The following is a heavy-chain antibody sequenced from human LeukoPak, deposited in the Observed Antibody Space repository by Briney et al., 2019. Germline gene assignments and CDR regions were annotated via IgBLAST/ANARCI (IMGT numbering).Heavy chain of an antibody. CDR2: IFYSGST. CDR3: ARAGVVAVAAFDY. J-gene: IGHJ4*02. D-gene: IGHD6-19*01. V-gene: IGHV4-39*07. CDR1: GGSISTSNYY. Sequence: SSETLSLTCTVSGGSISTSNYYWGWIRQPPGKGLEWIGNIFYSGSTYYSPSLRSRVTISVDTSKNQFSLKLSSVTAADTAVYYCARAGVVAVAAFDYWGQGTLVTVSS.